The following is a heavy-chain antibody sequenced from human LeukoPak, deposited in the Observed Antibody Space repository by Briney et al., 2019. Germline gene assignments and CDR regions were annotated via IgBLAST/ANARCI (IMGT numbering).Heavy chain of an antibody. CDR3: ARGGYSGYGFVY. J-gene: IGHJ4*02. V-gene: IGHV4-59*01. Sequence: SETLSLTCTVSGGSISSYYWSWIRQPPGKGLEWIGYIYYSGSTNYNPSLKSRVTISVDTSKNQFSLTLRSVTAADTAVYYCARGGYSGYGFVYWGQGTLVTVSS. CDR2: IYYSGST. D-gene: IGHD5-12*01. CDR1: GGSISSYY.